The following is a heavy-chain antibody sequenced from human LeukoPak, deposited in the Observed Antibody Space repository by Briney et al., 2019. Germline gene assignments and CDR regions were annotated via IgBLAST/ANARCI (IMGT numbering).Heavy chain of an antibody. CDR2: IYYSGST. D-gene: IGHD7-27*01. J-gene: IGHJ4*02. V-gene: IGHV4-39*01. CDR3: ATTNNWGSGY. CDR1: GGSISSSSYY. Sequence: KTSETLSLTCTVSGGSISSSSYYWGCIRQPPGKGLEWIGSIYYSGSTYYNPSLKSRVTISVDTSKNQFSLKLSSVTAADTAVYYCATTNNWGSGYWGQGTLVTVSS.